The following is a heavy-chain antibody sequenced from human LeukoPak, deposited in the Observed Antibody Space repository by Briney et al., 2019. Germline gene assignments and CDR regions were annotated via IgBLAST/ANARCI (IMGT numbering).Heavy chain of an antibody. CDR3: ARHPERYSYFDY. D-gene: IGHD5-18*01. J-gene: IGHJ4*02. V-gene: IGHV4-39*01. CDR2: IYYTGSA. Sequence: SETLSLTCTVSGGSISSSSYYWGWIRQPPGKGLEWIGSIYYTGSAYCNPSLKSRVTMSVDTSKNQFSLRLSSVTAADTAVYSCARHPERYSYFDYWGQGTLVTVSS. CDR1: GGSISSSSYY.